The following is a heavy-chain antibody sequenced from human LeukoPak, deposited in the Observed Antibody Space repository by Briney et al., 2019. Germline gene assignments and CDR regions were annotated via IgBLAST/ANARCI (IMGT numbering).Heavy chain of an antibody. CDR3: ARTGALNWNYYYYYYMDV. Sequence: PGGSLRLSCAASGFTFSSYNMNWVRQAPGKGLEWVSSISSSSSYIYYADSVKGRFTISRDNAKNSPYLQMNSLRAEDTAVYYCARTGALNWNYYYYYYMDVWGKGTTVTVSS. J-gene: IGHJ6*03. D-gene: IGHD1-1*01. V-gene: IGHV3-21*01. CDR2: ISSSSSYI. CDR1: GFTFSSYN.